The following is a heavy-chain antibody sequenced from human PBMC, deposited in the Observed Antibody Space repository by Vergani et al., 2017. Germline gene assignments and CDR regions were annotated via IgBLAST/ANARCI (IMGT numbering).Heavy chain of an antibody. CDR1: GGPISSSSYY. V-gene: IGHV4-39*01. Sequence: QLQLQESGPGLVKPSETLSLTCTVSGGPISSSSYYWGWIRQPPGKGLEWIGSIYYSGSTYYNPSLKSRVTISVDTSKNQFTRKLSSVTAADTAVYYCASEKGMYSSSWYIDYWGQGTLVTVSS. J-gene: IGHJ4*02. CDR2: IYYSGST. D-gene: IGHD6-13*01. CDR3: ASEKGMYSSSWYIDY.